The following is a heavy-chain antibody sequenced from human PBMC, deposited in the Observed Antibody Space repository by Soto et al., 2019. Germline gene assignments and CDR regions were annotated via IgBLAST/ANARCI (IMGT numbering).Heavy chain of an antibody. Sequence: GGSLRLSCAASGCTFSSYSMNWVRQAPGKGLEWVSSICSSSSYIYYAVSVKWRFTISRDNAKNSLYLQMNSLIAEDTAVYYCARGLGPGGNSGDYYYYYGMDVWGQGTTVTVSS. J-gene: IGHJ6*02. CDR2: ICSSSSYI. V-gene: IGHV3-21*01. CDR1: GCTFSSYS. CDR3: ARGLGPGGNSGDYYYYYGMDV. D-gene: IGHD2-21*02.